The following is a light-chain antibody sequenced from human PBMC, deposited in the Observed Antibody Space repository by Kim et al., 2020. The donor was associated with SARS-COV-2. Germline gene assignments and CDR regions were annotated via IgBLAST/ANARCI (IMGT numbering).Light chain of an antibody. J-gene: IGKJ4*01. CDR1: QSVSSS. CDR3: HQRRDWPLT. Sequence: LSPGERATLSGRASQSVSSSLAWYQQKPGQAPRLLIYDASSRATGIPARFSGSGSGTDFTLTISSLEPEDFAVYYCHQRRDWPLTFGAGTKVDIK. CDR2: DAS. V-gene: IGKV3-11*01.